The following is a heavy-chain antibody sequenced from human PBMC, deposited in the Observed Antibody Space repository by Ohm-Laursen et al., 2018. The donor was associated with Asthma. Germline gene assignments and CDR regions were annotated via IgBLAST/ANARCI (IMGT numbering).Heavy chain of an antibody. D-gene: IGHD1-14*01. Sequence: GSSVKVSCKASGYTFTNYGFSWVRQAPGQGLEWMGGIIPIFGIANYAQKFQGRVTITADKSTSTAYMELSSLRSEDTAVYYCARSLPDLTTSFDYWGQGTLVTVSS. CDR2: IIPIFGIA. V-gene: IGHV1-69*17. CDR3: ARSLPDLTTSFDY. CDR1: GYTFTNYG. J-gene: IGHJ4*02.